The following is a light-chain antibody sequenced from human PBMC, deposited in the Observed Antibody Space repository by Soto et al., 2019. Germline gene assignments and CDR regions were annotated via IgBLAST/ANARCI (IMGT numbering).Light chain of an antibody. CDR1: SSDVGSYNR. Sequence: QSALTQPPSVSGSPGQSVTISCTGTSSDVGSYNRVSWYQQPPGTAPKLMIYEVSNRPSGVPDRFFGSKSGNTASLTISGLQAEDEADYYCSSFTSSNTWVFGGGTKRPS. J-gene: IGLJ3*02. V-gene: IGLV2-18*02. CDR3: SSFTSSNTWV. CDR2: EVS.